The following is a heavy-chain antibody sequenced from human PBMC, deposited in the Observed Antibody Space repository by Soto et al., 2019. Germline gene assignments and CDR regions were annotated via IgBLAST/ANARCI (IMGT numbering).Heavy chain of an antibody. Sequence: PSETLSLTCTVSGDSIISGGYYWSWIRQHPGKGLEWIGYIYYSGSTYYNPSLKSRLTISLDTSKNHFSLKLNSVTAADTAVYCCARMYDFWSGPFFVYWGQGSLVTVSS. CDR2: IYYSGST. CDR1: GDSIISGGYY. V-gene: IGHV4-31*03. J-gene: IGHJ4*02. D-gene: IGHD3-3*01. CDR3: ARMYDFWSGPFFVY.